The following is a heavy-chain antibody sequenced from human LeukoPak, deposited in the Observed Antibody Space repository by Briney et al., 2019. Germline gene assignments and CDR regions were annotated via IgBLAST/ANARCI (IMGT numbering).Heavy chain of an antibody. J-gene: IGHJ4*02. Sequence: GGSLRLSCAASGFTFDSYSMNWVRQAPGKGLEWVSSISSSSSYIYYADSVKGRFTISRDNAKNSLYLQMNSLRAEDTAVYYCARDYGDYGYSLDWGQGTLVTVSS. CDR3: ARDYGDYGYSLD. CDR1: GFTFDSYS. V-gene: IGHV3-21*01. D-gene: IGHD4-17*01. CDR2: ISSSSSYI.